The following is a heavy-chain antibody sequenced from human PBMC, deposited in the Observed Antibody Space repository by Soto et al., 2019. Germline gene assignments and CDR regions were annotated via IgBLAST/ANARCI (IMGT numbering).Heavy chain of an antibody. CDR2: IYWDDDK. D-gene: IGHD1-1*01. Sequence: QITLKESGRPLVKPTQTLTLTCTFSGFSLTTRPVGVGWIRQPPGQALEWLALIYWDDDKRYNPSLKARVTITKDTSKNQVVLTMTNMDPVDTATYYCAHRQLYNGAWNEGTFDYWGQGALVTVSS. CDR1: GFSLTTRPVG. V-gene: IGHV2-5*02. CDR3: AHRQLYNGAWNEGTFDY. J-gene: IGHJ4*02.